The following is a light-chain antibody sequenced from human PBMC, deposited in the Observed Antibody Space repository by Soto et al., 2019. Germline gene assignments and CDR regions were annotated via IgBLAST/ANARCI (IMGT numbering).Light chain of an antibody. V-gene: IGKV1-39*01. CDR1: QSINTY. Sequence: DFQMTRSPSSLSALLGNVFTIPCRASQSINTYLNWYQQKPGKAPKLLIFAASSLQSGVPSRFSGSGSGTDFTLTSSSLQPEDFATYYCQQNNSTPITFGQGTRVEIK. CDR2: AAS. CDR3: QQNNSTPIT. J-gene: IGKJ5*01.